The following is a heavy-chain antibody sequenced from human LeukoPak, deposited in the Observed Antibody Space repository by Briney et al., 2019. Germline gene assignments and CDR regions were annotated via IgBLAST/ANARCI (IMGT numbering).Heavy chain of an antibody. D-gene: IGHD6-13*01. Sequence: PGGSLGLSCAASGFTFSSYAMSWVRQAPGKGLEWVSAISGSGGSTYYADSVKGRFTISRDNSNNTLHLQLNSLRAGDTAIYYCVKADSGAAAGTLAFDYWGQGTLVTVSS. J-gene: IGHJ4*02. CDR1: GFTFSSYA. V-gene: IGHV3-23*01. CDR3: VKADSGAAAGTLAFDY. CDR2: ISGSGGST.